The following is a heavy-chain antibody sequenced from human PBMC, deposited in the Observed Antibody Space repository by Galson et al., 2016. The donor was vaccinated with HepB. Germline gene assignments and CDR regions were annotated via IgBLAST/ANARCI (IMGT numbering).Heavy chain of an antibody. V-gene: IGHV3-7*03. CDR3: ATGSKATRRGFNP. Sequence: LRLSCAASGFSISSYWMAWVRHTPSKGLEWVANIKQDGSEKYYVGSVNGRFTTSRDISKNTLYLQMNSLRAEDTALYYCATGSKATRRGFNPWGQGTLVTVSS. J-gene: IGHJ5*02. D-gene: IGHD6-6*01. CDR1: GFSISSYW. CDR2: IKQDGSEK.